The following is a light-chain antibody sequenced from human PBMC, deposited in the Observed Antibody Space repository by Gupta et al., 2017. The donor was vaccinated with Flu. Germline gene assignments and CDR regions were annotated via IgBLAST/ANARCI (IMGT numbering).Light chain of an antibody. V-gene: IGKV1-5*03. CDR3: QQDRSFPYS. CDR1: QSINEW. Sequence: PPALSASVGDRVTITCRANQSINEWLAWYQQRPGKAPKLLLYETSSTEPGVPSRFSGRGSGTXFTLTIXSLQPDDFATYFCQQDRSFPYSFGXGTKLEIK. CDR2: ETS. J-gene: IGKJ2*01.